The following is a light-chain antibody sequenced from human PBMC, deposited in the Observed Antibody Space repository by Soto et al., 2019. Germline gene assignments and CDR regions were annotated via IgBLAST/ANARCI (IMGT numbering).Light chain of an antibody. CDR3: QQYNNWPPIT. Sequence: EIVMTLSQATLSGSPGEVATLSCRASQSVSSNLAWYQQKPGQAPRLLIYGASTRATGIPARFSGSGSGTEFTLTISSLQSEDFAVYYCQQYNNWPPITFGQGTRLEIK. V-gene: IGKV3-15*01. J-gene: IGKJ5*01. CDR2: GAS. CDR1: QSVSSN.